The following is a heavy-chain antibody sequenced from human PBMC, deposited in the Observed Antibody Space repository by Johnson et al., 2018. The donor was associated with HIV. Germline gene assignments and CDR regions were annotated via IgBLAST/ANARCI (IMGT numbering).Heavy chain of an antibody. D-gene: IGHD6-19*01. CDR2: IYSGGST. CDR3: AKVSDSSGWYEFGDAFDI. V-gene: IGHV3-66*01. J-gene: IGHJ3*02. Sequence: VQLVESGGGLVQPGGSLRLSCAASGFTVSSNYMSWVRQAPGKGLEWVSVIYSGGSTYYADSVKGRFTISRDNSKNTLYLQMNSLRAEDTALYYCAKVSDSSGWYEFGDAFDIWGQGTMVTVSS. CDR1: GFTVSSNY.